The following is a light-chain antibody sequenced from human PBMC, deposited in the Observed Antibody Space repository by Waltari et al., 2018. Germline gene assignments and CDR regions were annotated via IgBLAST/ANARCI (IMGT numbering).Light chain of an antibody. CDR3: QQANSFPLT. J-gene: IGKJ4*01. V-gene: IGKV1-12*01. Sequence: DIQMTQSPSSVSASVGDRVTITCRASEDISSWLAWYQEKPGIAPKLLTYGASSLQSGVPARVSGSGSGTEFTLTISSLQAEDFATYYCQQANSFPLTFGGGTKVEI. CDR1: EDISSW. CDR2: GAS.